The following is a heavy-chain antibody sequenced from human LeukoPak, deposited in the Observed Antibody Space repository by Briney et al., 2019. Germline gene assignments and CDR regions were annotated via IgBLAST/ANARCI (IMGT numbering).Heavy chain of an antibody. V-gene: IGHV4-4*07. CDR3: ARVPGYCSSTSCYGGYYMDV. D-gene: IGHD2-2*01. CDR1: GGSISSYY. J-gene: IGHJ6*03. Sequence: PSETLSLTCTVSGGSISSYYWSWIRQPAGKGLEWIGRIYTSGSTNYNPSLKSRVTISVDKSKNQFSLKLSSVTAADTAVYYCARVPGYCSSTSCYGGYYMDVWGKGTTVTVSS. CDR2: IYTSGST.